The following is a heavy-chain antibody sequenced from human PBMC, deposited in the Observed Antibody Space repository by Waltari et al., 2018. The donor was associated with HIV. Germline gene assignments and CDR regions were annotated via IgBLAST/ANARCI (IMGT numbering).Heavy chain of an antibody. CDR1: GGSISSSSYY. J-gene: IGHJ6*02. Sequence: QLQLQESGPGLVKPSETLSLTCTVSGGSISSSSYYWGWIRQPPGKGLEWIGSIYYSGSTYYNPSLKSRVTISVDTSKNQFSRKLSSVTAADTAVYYCAREGDSSGYYYGNYYYGMDVWGQGTTVTVSS. V-gene: IGHV4-39*07. CDR3: AREGDSSGYYYGNYYYGMDV. CDR2: IYYSGST. D-gene: IGHD3-22*01.